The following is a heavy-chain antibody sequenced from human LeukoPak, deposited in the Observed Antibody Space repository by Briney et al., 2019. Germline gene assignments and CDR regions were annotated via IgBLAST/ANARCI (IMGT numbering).Heavy chain of an antibody. V-gene: IGHV3-7*01. CDR3: VRMSTSVAGADY. CDR2: IKRDGSET. J-gene: IGHJ4*02. CDR1: GFTFSTSW. D-gene: IGHD6-19*01. Sequence: GGSLRLSCGASGFTFSTSWMSWVRQAPGKGLEWVANIKRDGSETYYVDSVKGRFTISRENTKNLLFLQMDSLRAEDTAVYFCVRMSTSVAGADYWGQGTLVTVSS.